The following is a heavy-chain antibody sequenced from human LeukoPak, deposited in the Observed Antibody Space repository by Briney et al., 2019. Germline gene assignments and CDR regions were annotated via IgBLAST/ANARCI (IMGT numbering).Heavy chain of an antibody. CDR1: GGSISSSSYY. CDR2: IYYSGST. CDR3: ALATGSGSYNEIDY. J-gene: IGHJ4*02. Sequence: PSETLSLTCTVSGGSISSSSYYWGWIRQPPGKGLEWIGSIYYSGSTYYNPSLKGRVTISVDTSKNQFSLKLSSVTAADTAVYYCALATGSGSYNEIDYWGQGTLVTVSS. V-gene: IGHV4-39*07. D-gene: IGHD3-10*01.